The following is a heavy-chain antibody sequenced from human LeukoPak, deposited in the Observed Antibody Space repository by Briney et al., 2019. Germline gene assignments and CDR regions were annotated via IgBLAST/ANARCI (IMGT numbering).Heavy chain of an antibody. J-gene: IGHJ4*02. CDR1: GYTFTSNY. V-gene: IGHV1-46*01. D-gene: IGHD4-17*01. CDR2: IYPRDGST. Sequence: ASVKVSCKASGYTFTSNYIHWVRQAPGQGLEWMGMIYPRDGSTSYAQKFQGRVTMTTDTSTSTAYMELRSLRSDDTAVYYCARISYYGDVMNWGQGTLVTVSS. CDR3: ARISYYGDVMN.